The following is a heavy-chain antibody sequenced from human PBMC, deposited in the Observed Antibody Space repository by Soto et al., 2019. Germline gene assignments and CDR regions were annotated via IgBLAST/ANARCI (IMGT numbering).Heavy chain of an antibody. CDR1: GFSFSSYS. J-gene: IGHJ4*02. CDR3: ARDLQSSGWAYYFDY. V-gene: IGHV3-48*02. D-gene: IGHD6-19*01. CDR2: IRYSRGTT. Sequence: EVQLVESGGGLVQPGGSLRLSCVASGFSFSSYSMNWVRQAPGKGLERVSYIRYSRGTTHYADSVKGRFTISRDNARNSLYLQMNSLRDEDTAVYYCARDLQSSGWAYYFDYWGQGTLVTVSS.